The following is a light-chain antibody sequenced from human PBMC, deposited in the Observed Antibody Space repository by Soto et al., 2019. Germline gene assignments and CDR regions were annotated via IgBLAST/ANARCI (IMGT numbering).Light chain of an antibody. CDR3: QTWGTGIRV. CDR2: LNSDGSH. CDR1: SGHSSYG. J-gene: IGLJ2*01. V-gene: IGLV4-69*01. Sequence: QPVLTQPPSASASLGASVKLTCTLSSGHSSYGIAWHQQQPEKGPRYLMKLNSDGSHSRGDGIPDRFSGSSSGDERYLTISSLQSEDEADYYCQTWGTGIRVFGGGTKLTVL.